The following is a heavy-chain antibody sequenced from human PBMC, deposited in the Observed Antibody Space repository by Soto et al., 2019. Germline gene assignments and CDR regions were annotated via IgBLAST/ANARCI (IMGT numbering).Heavy chain of an antibody. CDR2: IRESGGES. V-gene: IGHV3-23*01. CDR3: AKVLGLVDPFDV. D-gene: IGHD6-6*01. J-gene: IGHJ3*01. Sequence: PAGGLRLCCAFSGLLFSNCAMGWVRQPRGRGPGWVSSIRESGGESCYAASVKGRFSISRDNSRNTLYLQMNSLRADDTAVYFCAKVLGLVDPFDVWGQGTVVTVSS. CDR1: GLLFSNCA.